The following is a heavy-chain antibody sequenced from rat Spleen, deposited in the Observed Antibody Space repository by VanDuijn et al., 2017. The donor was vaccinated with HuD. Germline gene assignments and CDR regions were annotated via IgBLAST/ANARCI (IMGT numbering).Heavy chain of an antibody. J-gene: IGHJ4*01. V-gene: IGHV5-31*01. D-gene: IGHD1-3*01. CDR1: GFTFNNYW. Sequence: EVQLVESGGGLVQPGRPLKLSCVASGFTFNNYWMTWIRQAPGKGLEWIAYISGSSGTIYYADTVKGRFTISRDNAWNMLYLQLSSLRSEDTALYYCARRDYSRGYIMDAWGQGASVTVSS. CDR3: ARRDYSRGYIMDA. CDR2: ISGSSGTI.